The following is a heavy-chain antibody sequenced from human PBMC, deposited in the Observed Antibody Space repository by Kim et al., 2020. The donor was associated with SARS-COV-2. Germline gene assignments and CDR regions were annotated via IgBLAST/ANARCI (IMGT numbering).Heavy chain of an antibody. V-gene: IGHV3-30*18. CDR1: GFTFSSYG. J-gene: IGHJ6*02. CDR3: AKCIVVVVAALEDYYGMDV. D-gene: IGHD2-15*01. CDR2: ISYDGSNK. Sequence: GGSLRLSCAASGFTFSSYGMHWVRQAPGKGLEWVAVISYDGSNKYYADSVKGRFTISRDNSKNTLYLQMNSLRAEDTAVYYCAKCIVVVVAALEDYYGMDVWGQGTTVTVSS.